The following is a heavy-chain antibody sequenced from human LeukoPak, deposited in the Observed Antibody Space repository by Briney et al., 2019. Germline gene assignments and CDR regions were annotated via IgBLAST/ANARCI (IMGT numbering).Heavy chain of an antibody. CDR1: GGIFTSYA. D-gene: IGHD3-3*01. Sequence: SVKVSCKASGGIFTSYAINWVRQAPGQGLEWMGRISPMSGRANYARKFQGRVTITTDKSSSTVYMEMSSLRTEDTAVYYCARDAITIFGVIREDDFYSSMDVWGKGTAVIVSS. CDR2: ISPMSGRA. J-gene: IGHJ6*03. CDR3: ARDAITIFGVIREDDFYSSMDV. V-gene: IGHV1-69*05.